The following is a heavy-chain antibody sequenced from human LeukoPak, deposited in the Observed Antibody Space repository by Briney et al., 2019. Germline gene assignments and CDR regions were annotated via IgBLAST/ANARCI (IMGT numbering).Heavy chain of an antibody. V-gene: IGHV3-21*01. Sequence: PWGYLRLSCAASGFTFSSYSMNWVRQAPGKGLEWVSYISSSSSYIYYADSVKGRFTISRDNAKNSLYLQMNSLRAEDTAVYYCAGTIAAAAYAPLKDYWGQGTLVTVSS. J-gene: IGHJ4*02. CDR2: ISSSSSYI. CDR1: GFTFSSYS. D-gene: IGHD6-13*01. CDR3: AGTIAAAAYAPLKDY.